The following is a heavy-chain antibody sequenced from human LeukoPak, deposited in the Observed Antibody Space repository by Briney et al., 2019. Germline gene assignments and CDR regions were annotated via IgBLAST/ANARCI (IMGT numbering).Heavy chain of an antibody. Sequence: PGRSLRLSCAASGFTFSSYAMHWVRQAPGKGLEWVAVISYDGSNKYYADSVKGRFTISRDNSKNTLYLQMNSLRAEDTAVYYCASDVDTAMALAYWGRGTLVTVSS. D-gene: IGHD5-18*01. V-gene: IGHV3-30-3*01. CDR2: ISYDGSNK. CDR3: ASDVDTAMALAY. J-gene: IGHJ4*02. CDR1: GFTFSSYA.